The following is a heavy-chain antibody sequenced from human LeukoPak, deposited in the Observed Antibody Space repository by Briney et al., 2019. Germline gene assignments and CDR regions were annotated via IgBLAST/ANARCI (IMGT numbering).Heavy chain of an antibody. Sequence: GESLKISCQGSGYNFATYWIGWLRQVPGEGLEWMGLIYPADSDTRYSPSFRGQVTLSADRSVSTAYLQWSSLKTSDTAIYYCARQWLRGNYRYFDWWGQGTLVTVSS. D-gene: IGHD3-10*01. CDR1: GYNFATYW. J-gene: IGHJ4*02. CDR2: IYPADSDT. CDR3: ARQWLRGNYRYFDW. V-gene: IGHV5-51*01.